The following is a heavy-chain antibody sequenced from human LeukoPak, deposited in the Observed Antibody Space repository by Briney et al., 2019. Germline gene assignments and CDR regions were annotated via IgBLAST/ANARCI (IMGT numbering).Heavy chain of an antibody. CDR1: GYSLTNHY. D-gene: IGHD2-2*01. Sequence: SETLSLTCAVYGYSLTNHYWIWIRQPPGKGLEWVGEVLHTGGTNYNPSLKSRVTISVDTSKNQFFLRLTSVTAADTAVYYCARGPAAIHPWGPGTLVTVSS. V-gene: IGHV4-34*12. CDR2: VLHTGGT. J-gene: IGHJ5*02. CDR3: ARGPAAIHP.